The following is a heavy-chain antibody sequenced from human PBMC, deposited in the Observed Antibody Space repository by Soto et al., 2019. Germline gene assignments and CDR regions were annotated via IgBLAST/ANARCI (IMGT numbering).Heavy chain of an antibody. CDR2: ISWNSGSI. Sequence: GGSLRLSCAASGFTFDDYAMHWVRQAPGKGLEWVSGISWNSGSIGYADSVKGRFTISRDNAKNSLYLQMNSLRAEDTALYYCAKDNIAVAPEFGGYGMDVWGQGTTVTVSS. J-gene: IGHJ6*02. CDR1: GFTFDDYA. V-gene: IGHV3-9*01. CDR3: AKDNIAVAPEFGGYGMDV. D-gene: IGHD6-19*01.